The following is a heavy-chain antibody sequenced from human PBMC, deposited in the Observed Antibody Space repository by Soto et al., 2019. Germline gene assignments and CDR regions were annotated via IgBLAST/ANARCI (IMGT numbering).Heavy chain of an antibody. CDR2: IHHSGTT. CDR3: ARVRQYCSATSCYLDP. CDR1: GDSISSSNW. Sequence: SETLSVTCAVSGDSISSSNWWHWVRQPPGKGLEWIGEIHHSGTTNYNPSLKSRVAISVDRSKNQFSLKLNSVTAADTAVYYCARVRQYCSATSCYLDPWGQGTLVTVSS. D-gene: IGHD2-2*01. J-gene: IGHJ5*02. V-gene: IGHV4-4*02.